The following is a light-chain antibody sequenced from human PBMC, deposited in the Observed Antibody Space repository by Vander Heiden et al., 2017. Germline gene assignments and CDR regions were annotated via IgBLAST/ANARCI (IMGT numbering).Light chain of an antibody. Sequence: DIQLTQSPASLSASVGDTVSITCRADQRISGYLHWYQQKPGKAPSLLISTTSTLQSGVPSRFNGRGSGAEYTLTITTLQLEDFATYFCQETSTTPGTFGQGTKVEV. J-gene: IGKJ1*01. V-gene: IGKV1-39*01. CDR3: QETSTTPGT. CDR1: QRISGY. CDR2: TTS.